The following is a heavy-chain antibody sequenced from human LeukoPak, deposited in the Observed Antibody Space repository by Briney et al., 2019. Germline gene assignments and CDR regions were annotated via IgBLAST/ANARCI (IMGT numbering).Heavy chain of an antibody. CDR2: ISAYNGNT. CDR3: ARGSSGWYTNPYYYYYMDV. D-gene: IGHD6-19*01. CDR1: GYTFTSYG. J-gene: IGHJ6*03. V-gene: IGHV1-18*01. Sequence: ASVKVSCKASGYTFTSYGISWVRQAPGQGLEWMGWISAYNGNTNYAQKLQGRVTMTTDTSTSTAYMELRSLRSDDTAVYYCARGSSGWYTNPYYYYYMDVWGKGTTVTVSS.